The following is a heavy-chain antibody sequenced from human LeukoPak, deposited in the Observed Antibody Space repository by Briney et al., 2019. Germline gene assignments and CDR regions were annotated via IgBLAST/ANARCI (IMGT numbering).Heavy chain of an antibody. J-gene: IGHJ4*02. CDR1: GFTFTSYA. D-gene: IGHD2-8*01. Sequence: GGSLRVSCTASGFTFTSYAMSWVRQAPGKGLEWVSAISASGGSTIYADSVKGRFTISRDNPKNTAYLQMNSLRAEDTAVYYCAEKPAENGFLYYWGQGTLVTVSS. V-gene: IGHV3-23*01. CDR2: ISASGGST. CDR3: AEKPAENGFLYY.